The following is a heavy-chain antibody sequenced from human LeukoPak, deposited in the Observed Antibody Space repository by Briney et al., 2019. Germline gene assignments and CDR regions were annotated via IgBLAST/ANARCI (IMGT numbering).Heavy chain of an antibody. CDR1: GYTFTSYY. D-gene: IGHD2-21*01. CDR2: SNPSGVGT. Sequence: GASVNVSCKASGYTFTSYYMHWVRQAPGQGLEWMGVSNPSGVGTNYAQKFQGRVTMTRDTSTTTVYMELSSLRSEDTAVYYCAREEYGGYFDYWGQVTIVTVSS. J-gene: IGHJ4*02. V-gene: IGHV1-46*01. CDR3: AREEYGGYFDY.